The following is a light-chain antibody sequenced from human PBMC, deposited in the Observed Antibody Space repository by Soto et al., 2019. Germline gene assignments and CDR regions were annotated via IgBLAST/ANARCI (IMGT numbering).Light chain of an antibody. CDR3: QQYGSSPPT. J-gene: IGKJ3*01. CDR2: DAS. Sequence: EIVLTQSPGRLSLSPGEKATLSCRASQTVSSSYLAWYQQKPGQAPRLRIYDASSRATGIPGRFSGSGSGTDFTLTISRLEPEDFAVYYCQQYGSSPPTCGPGTKVDIK. CDR1: QTVSSSY. V-gene: IGKV3-20*01.